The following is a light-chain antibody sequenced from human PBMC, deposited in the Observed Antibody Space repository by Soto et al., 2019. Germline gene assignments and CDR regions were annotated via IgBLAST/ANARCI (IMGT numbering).Light chain of an antibody. CDR1: TGAVTSGHY. V-gene: IGLV7-46*01. CDR3: LLPYSGVGVV. CDR2: DTS. Sequence: QAVVTQEPSLTVSPGGTVTLTCGSSTGAVTSGHYPFWFQQRPGQAPRTLIYDTSNKHSWTPARFSGSLLGDKVALTLSGAQPEDEADYYCLLPYSGVGVVSGGGPKLTVL. J-gene: IGLJ2*01.